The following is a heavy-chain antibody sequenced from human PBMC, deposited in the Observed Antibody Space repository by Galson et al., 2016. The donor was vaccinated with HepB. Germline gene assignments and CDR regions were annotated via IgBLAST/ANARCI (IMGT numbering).Heavy chain of an antibody. CDR2: IFHNGST. D-gene: IGHD3-10*01. CDR1: GGSVSSGSYS. J-gene: IGHJ4*02. Sequence: SETLSLTCSVSGGSVSSGSYSWSWIRQPPGKGLEWIGYIFHNGSTKYTPSLKSRVTISLDTSKKQFSLKLSSVTAADTAVYYCARVSILLWFGEPSHFDYWGQGTLVTVSS. V-gene: IGHV4-61*01. CDR3: ARVSILLWFGEPSHFDY.